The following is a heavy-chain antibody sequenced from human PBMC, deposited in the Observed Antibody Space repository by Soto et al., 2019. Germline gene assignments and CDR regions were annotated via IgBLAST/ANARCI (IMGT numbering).Heavy chain of an antibody. CDR2: IYYSGST. V-gene: IGHV4-30-4*01. CDR3: ARDHGIGAFDI. Sequence: QVQLQESGPGLVKPSQTLSLTCTVSGGSISSGDYYWSWIRQPPGKGPEWIGYIYYSGSTFYNPSLKSRLTISIDTSKNQFSLKLSSVTAADTAVYCCARDHGIGAFDIWGQGTMVTVSS. CDR1: GGSISSGDYY. J-gene: IGHJ3*02. D-gene: IGHD3-16*01.